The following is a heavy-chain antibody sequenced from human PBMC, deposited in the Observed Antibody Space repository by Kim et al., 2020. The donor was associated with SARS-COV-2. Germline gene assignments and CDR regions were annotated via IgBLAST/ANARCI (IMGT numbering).Heavy chain of an antibody. CDR1: GGSISSGGYY. V-gene: IGHV4-31*03. J-gene: IGHJ4*02. CDR2: NYYSGSN. CDR3: ARDDSSGYYGFDY. Sequence: SETLSLTCSVSGGSISSGGYYWSWNRQHQGKGLEWIGYNYYSGSNYYNPALKSRVTISVDTYKNQLSLKLSSVTAADTAVYYCARDDSSGYYGFDYWGQGTLVTVSS. D-gene: IGHD3-22*01.